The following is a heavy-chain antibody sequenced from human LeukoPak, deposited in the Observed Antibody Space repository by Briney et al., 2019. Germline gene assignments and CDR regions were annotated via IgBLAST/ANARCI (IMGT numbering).Heavy chain of an antibody. J-gene: IGHJ4*02. Sequence: SETLSLTCTVSGGSISSYYWSWIRQPPGKGLEWIGYIHYSGSTNYNPSLKSRVTISVDTSKNQFSLKLSSVTAADTAVYYCARDLSRDGYSYFDYWGQGTLVTVSS. CDR3: ARDLSRDGYSYFDY. D-gene: IGHD5-24*01. V-gene: IGHV4-59*01. CDR2: IHYSGST. CDR1: GGSISSYY.